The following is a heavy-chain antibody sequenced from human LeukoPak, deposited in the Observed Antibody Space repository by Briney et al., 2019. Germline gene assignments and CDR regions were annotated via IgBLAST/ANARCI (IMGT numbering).Heavy chain of an antibody. J-gene: IGHJ4*02. CDR3: AKSGAMAGTGYY. D-gene: IGHD6-19*01. Sequence: GESRKISCETSGYSFTSYWIGWVRQMPGKGLEWIGIIYPGDSDTRYNPSFQGQVTISADKSINTAYLQWSSLKASDTAVYFCAKSGAMAGTGYYWGQGTPVTVSS. CDR2: IYPGDSDT. CDR1: GYSFTSYW. V-gene: IGHV5-51*01.